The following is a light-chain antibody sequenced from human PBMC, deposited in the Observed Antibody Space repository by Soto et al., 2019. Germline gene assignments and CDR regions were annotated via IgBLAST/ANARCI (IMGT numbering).Light chain of an antibody. CDR2: GES. Sequence: EIVLTQSPDTLSLSPGARATLFCRASQSVSSTVAWYQQRPGQAPRLLIYGESTRATGIPARFSGSGSGTEFTLTISSLQSEDFAVYYCQQYNDWLTVGGGTKVDI. CDR3: QQYNDWLT. J-gene: IGKJ4*01. V-gene: IGKV3-15*01. CDR1: QSVSST.